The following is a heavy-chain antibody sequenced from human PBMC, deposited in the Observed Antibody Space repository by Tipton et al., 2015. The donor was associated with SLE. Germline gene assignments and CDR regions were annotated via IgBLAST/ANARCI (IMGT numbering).Heavy chain of an antibody. CDR2: IKPDGNER. J-gene: IGHJ4*02. CDR3: ARGYTAMLN. D-gene: IGHD5-18*01. V-gene: IGHV3-7*01. Sequence: GSLRLSCEASGFTSSDSWMSWVRQGPGMGLEWVANIKPDGNERYYVDSVRGRFTISRDNAKNLIYLQMNSLRAEDTAVYFCARGYTAMLNWGQGTLVTVSS. CDR1: GFTSSDSW.